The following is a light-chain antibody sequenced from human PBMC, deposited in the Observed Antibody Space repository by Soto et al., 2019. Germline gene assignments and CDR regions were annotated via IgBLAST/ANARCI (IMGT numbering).Light chain of an antibody. V-gene: IGLV1-44*01. CDR1: SSNIGSNS. Sequence: QSALTQPPSASGTPGQRVTISCSGSSSNIGSNSVNWYQQLPGTAPKLLIYSNDRRPSGVPDRFSGSKSGTSASLAISGFQSEDEADYYCAAWDDSPNGYVFGTGTKVTVL. CDR3: AAWDDSPNGYV. CDR2: SND. J-gene: IGLJ1*01.